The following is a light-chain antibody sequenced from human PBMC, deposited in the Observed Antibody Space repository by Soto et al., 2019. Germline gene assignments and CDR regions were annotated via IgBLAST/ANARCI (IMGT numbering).Light chain of an antibody. CDR2: TDN. Sequence: QSVLTQPPSASGTPGQRVTISCSGSSSNIGTNTVNWYQQLPGTAPKLLIQTDNQRPSGVPDRFSGSKSGSSASLAISGLQSEDEAEYYCAAWDGILNGWVFGGGTKLTVL. V-gene: IGLV1-44*01. CDR3: AAWDGILNGWV. CDR1: SSNIGTNT. J-gene: IGLJ3*02.